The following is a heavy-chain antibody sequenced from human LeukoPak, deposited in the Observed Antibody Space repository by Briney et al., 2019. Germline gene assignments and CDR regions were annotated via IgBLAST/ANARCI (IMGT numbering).Heavy chain of an antibody. CDR2: ISWNSGSI. CDR3: AKGHGWLVPLDFDY. V-gene: IGHV3-9*01. CDR1: GFTFDDYA. J-gene: IGHJ4*02. D-gene: IGHD6-19*01. Sequence: PGGSLRLSCAASGFTFDDYAMHWVRQAPGKGLEWVSGISWNSGSIGYADSVKGRFTISRDNAKNSLYLQMNSLRAEDTALYYCAKGHGWLVPLDFDYWGQGTLVTVSS.